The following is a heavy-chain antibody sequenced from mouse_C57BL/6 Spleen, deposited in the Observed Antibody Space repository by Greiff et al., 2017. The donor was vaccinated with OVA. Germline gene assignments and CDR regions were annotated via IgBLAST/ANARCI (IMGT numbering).Heavy chain of an antibody. V-gene: IGHV5-9-1*02. CDR2: ISSGGDYI. J-gene: IGHJ3*01. CDR1: GFTFSSYA. D-gene: IGHD2-1*01. CDR3: TREDYGNDFAY. Sequence: EVKLMESGEGLVKPGGSLKLSCAASGFTFSSYAMSWVRQTPEKRLEWVAYISSGGDYIYYADTVKGRFTISRDNARNTLYLQMSSLKSEDTAMYYCTREDYGNDFAYWGQGTLVTVSA.